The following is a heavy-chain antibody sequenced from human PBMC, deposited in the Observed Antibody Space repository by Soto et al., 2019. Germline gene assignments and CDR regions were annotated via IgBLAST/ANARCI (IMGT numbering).Heavy chain of an antibody. CDR2: ISGSGGST. CDR3: AKNFNRNLGYYYGMDV. D-gene: IGHD7-27*01. V-gene: IGHV3-23*01. Sequence: GGSLRLSCAAYGFTFSSYAMSWVRQAPGKGLEWVSGISGSGGSTYYADTVKGRFTISRDNSKNTLYLQMNSLRAEDTAVYYCAKNFNRNLGYYYGMDVLGQGTTVTVSS. CDR1: GFTFSSYA. J-gene: IGHJ6*02.